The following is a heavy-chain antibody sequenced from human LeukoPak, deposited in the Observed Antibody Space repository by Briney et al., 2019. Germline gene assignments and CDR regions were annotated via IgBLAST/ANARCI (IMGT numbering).Heavy chain of an antibody. V-gene: IGHV3-21*01. Sequence: PGGSLRLSCAASGFTFSSYTMHWIRQAPGKGLEWVSSISGSDSYIFYADSVKGRFTVSRDNAKDSLYLQMNSLRAEDTAVYYCARALTTLTYEGYWGQGTLVTVSS. D-gene: IGHD1-1*01. CDR3: ARALTTLTYEGY. CDR2: ISGSDSYI. CDR1: GFTFSSYT. J-gene: IGHJ4*02.